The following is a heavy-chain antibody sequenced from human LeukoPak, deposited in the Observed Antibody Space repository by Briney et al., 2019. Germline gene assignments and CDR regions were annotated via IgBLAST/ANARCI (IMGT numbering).Heavy chain of an antibody. CDR3: ARGSGGYLHY. CDR1: GGSISTSNYY. D-gene: IGHD1-26*01. V-gene: IGHV4-61*05. CDR2: IYSSGST. Sequence: SETLSLTCTVSGGSISTSNYYWGWLRQPPGMGLEWIGYIYSSGSTNYYPSLKSRVTILLDTTKNQFSLNLSSVTPADTAVYYCARGSGGYLHYWGPGTLVSVSS. J-gene: IGHJ4*02.